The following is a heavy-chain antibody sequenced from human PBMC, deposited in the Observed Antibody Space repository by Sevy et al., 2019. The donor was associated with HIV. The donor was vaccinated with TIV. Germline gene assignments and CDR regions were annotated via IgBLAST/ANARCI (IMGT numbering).Heavy chain of an antibody. CDR2: INPNSRGT. J-gene: IGHJ4*02. CDR3: ARSDYDILTGYATTGDY. D-gene: IGHD3-9*01. Sequence: VPVKVSCKASGYTFTGYYMHWVRQAPRQGLEWTGRINPNSRGTNYAQKFQGRVTMTRDTSISTAYMELSRLRSDDTAVYYCARSDYDILTGYATTGDYWGQGTLVTVSS. CDR1: GYTFTGYY. V-gene: IGHV1-2*06.